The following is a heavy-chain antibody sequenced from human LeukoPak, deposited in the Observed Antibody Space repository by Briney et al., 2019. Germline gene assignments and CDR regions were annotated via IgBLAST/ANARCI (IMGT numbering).Heavy chain of an antibody. D-gene: IGHD6-19*01. J-gene: IGHJ4*02. CDR3: VKGRQWLSGH. CDR2: IGGDGGST. Sequence: GGSLRLSCAASGFTFDDYAMHWVRQAPGNGLEWVSLIGGDGGSTFYADSVKRRSTISRDNSKNSLYLQMDSLKTEDTALYFCVKGRQWLSGHWGQGTPVTVSP. V-gene: IGHV3-43*02. CDR1: GFTFDDYA.